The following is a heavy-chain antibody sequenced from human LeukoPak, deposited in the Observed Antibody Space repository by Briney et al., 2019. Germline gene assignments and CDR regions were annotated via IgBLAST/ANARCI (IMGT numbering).Heavy chain of an antibody. CDR2: IYYSGST. CDR3: ARVLLDGDYDTGAFDT. CDR1: GGSISSYY. V-gene: IGHV4-59*01. D-gene: IGHD4-17*01. J-gene: IGHJ3*02. Sequence: SETLSLTCTVSGGSISSYYWSWIRQPPGKGLEWIGYIYYSGSTNYNPSLKSRVTISVDTSKNQFSLKLSSVTAADTAVYYCARVLLDGDYDTGAFDTWGQGTMVTVSS.